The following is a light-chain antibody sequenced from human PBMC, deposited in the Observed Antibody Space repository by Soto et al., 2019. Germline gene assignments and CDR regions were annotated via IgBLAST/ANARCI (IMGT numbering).Light chain of an antibody. CDR2: RNN. CDR1: SSNIGSNS. V-gene: IGLV1-47*01. CDR3: AAWDDTLSAL. Sequence: QSVLTQPPSAAGTPGQRVTISCSGSSSNIGSNSVYWYQQLPGAAPKLLIYRNNQRPSGVPDRFSGSKSGTSASLAISGLRSEDEADYYCAAWDDTLSALFGTGTKVTVL. J-gene: IGLJ1*01.